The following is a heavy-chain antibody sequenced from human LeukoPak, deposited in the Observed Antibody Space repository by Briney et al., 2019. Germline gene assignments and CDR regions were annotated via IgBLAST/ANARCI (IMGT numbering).Heavy chain of an antibody. CDR2: LGDRGDT. Sequence: PGGTLGLSCEASGFTFSSSAMGWVRQAPGKGLEWVSTLGDRGDTYYADSVKGRFTISRDSSKNTLYLRMNSLRAEDTAVYFCAKQQPGERYYFDYWGQGTLVTVSS. D-gene: IGHD3-16*01. CDR3: AKQQPGERYYFDY. V-gene: IGHV3-23*01. CDR1: GFTFSSSA. J-gene: IGHJ4*02.